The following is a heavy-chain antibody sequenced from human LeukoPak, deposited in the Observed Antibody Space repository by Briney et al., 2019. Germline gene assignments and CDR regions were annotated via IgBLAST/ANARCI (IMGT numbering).Heavy chain of an antibody. D-gene: IGHD5-18*01. CDR2: IYYSGST. CDR3: AREGYSYGSDY. V-gene: IGHV4-59*01. CDR1: GGSISSYY. Sequence: PSETLSLTCTVSGGSISSYYWSWIRQPPGKGLEWIGYIYYSGSTNYNPSLKSRVTISVDTSKNQFSLKLSSVTAAGTAVYYCAREGYSYGSDYWGQGTLVTVSS. J-gene: IGHJ4*02.